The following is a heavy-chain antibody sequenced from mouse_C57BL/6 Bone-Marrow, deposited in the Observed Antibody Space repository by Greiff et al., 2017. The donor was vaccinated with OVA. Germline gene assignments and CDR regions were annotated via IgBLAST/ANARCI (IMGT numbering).Heavy chain of an antibody. CDR3: ARAYYYGSSFYFDY. V-gene: IGHV1-82*01. D-gene: IGHD1-1*01. J-gene: IGHJ2*01. Sequence: QVQLQQSGPELVKPGASVKISCKASGYAFSSSWMNWVKQRPGKGLEWIGRIYPGDGDTNYNGKFKGKATLTADNSSSTAYMQLSSLTSEDSAVYFCARAYYYGSSFYFDYWGQGTTLTVSS. CDR2: IYPGDGDT. CDR1: GYAFSSSW.